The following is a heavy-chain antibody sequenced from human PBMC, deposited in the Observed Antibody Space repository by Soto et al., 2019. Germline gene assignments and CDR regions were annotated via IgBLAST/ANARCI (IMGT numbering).Heavy chain of an antibody. CDR3: ARGGGRVATPWFDP. CDR1: GFTFSSYD. J-gene: IGHJ5*02. CDR2: IGTAGDT. D-gene: IGHD5-12*01. Sequence: EVQLVESGGGLVQPGGSLRLSCAASGFTFSSYDMHWVRQATGKGLEWVSAIGTAGDTYYPGSVKGRFTMSRENAKNSLYLQMNSLRAGDTAVYYCARGGGRVATPWFDPWGQGTLVTVSS. V-gene: IGHV3-13*04.